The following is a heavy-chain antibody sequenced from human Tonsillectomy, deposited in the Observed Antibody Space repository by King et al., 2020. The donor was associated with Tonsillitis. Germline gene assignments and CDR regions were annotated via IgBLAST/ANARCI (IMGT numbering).Heavy chain of an antibody. V-gene: IGHV3-30-3*01. CDR1: GFTFSSYA. CDR2: ISYDGSNK. CDR3: ARVVGELIPFDY. J-gene: IGHJ4*02. Sequence: VQLVESGGGVVQPGRSLRLSCAASGFTFSSYAMHWVRQAPGKGLEWVAVISYDGSNKYYADSVKGRFTISRDNYKNTLYLQMSSLRAEDTALYYCARVVGELIPFDYWGQGTLVTVSS. D-gene: IGHD3-10*01.